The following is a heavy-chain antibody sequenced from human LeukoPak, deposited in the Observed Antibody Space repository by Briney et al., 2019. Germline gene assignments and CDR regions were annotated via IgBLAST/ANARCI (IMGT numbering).Heavy chain of an antibody. CDR1: GFTFSSYW. D-gene: IGHD1-26*01. CDR2: INSDGSST. V-gene: IGHV3-74*01. Sequence: PGGSLRLSCAASGFTFSSYWMHWVRQAPGKGLVWVSRINSDGSSTSYADSVKGRFTISRDNAKNTLYLQMNSLRAEDTAVYYCARVNKRGSVGANYFDYWGQGTLVTVSS. CDR3: ARVNKRGSVGANYFDY. J-gene: IGHJ4*02.